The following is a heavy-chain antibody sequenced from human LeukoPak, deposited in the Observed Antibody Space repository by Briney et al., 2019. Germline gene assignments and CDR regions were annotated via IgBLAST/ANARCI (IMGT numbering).Heavy chain of an antibody. D-gene: IGHD3-10*01. CDR2: IIPIFGAP. J-gene: IGHJ4*02. CDR1: GGTLSRSA. CDR3: ARASYYGSGRILGEYYFDY. V-gene: IGHV1-69*05. Sequence: ASVKASCKASGGTLSRSAITWVRQAPGQGLEWMGGIIPIFGAPRSAQKFQGRVTITTDESTNTAYMELSSLRSEDTAVYYCARASYYGSGRILGEYYFDYWGQGTLVTVSS.